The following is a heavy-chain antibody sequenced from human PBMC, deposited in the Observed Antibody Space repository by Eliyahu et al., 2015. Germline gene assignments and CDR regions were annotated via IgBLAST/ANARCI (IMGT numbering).Heavy chain of an antibody. CDR3: ARDQGYCSGGSCYGAFDI. CDR1: GGTFSSYA. V-gene: IGHV1-69*01. CDR2: IIPIFGTA. J-gene: IGHJ3*02. D-gene: IGHD2-15*01. Sequence: EVKKPGSSVKVSCKASGGTFSSYAISWVRQAPGQGLEWMGGIIPIFGTANYAQKFQGRVTITADESTSTAYMELSSLRSEDTAVYYCARDQGYCSGGSCYGAFDIWGQGTMVTVSS.